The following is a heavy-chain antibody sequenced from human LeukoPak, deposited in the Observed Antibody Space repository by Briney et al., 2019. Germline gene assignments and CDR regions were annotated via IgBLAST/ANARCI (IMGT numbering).Heavy chain of an antibody. J-gene: IGHJ2*01. Sequence: PGGSLRLSCAASGFTFSSYGMHWVRQAPGKGLEWVAVIWYDGSNKYYADSVKGRFTISRDNSKNTLYLQMNSLRAEDTAVYYCARDPKIGGVYWYFDLWGRGTLVTVSS. CDR1: GFTFSSYG. CDR3: ARDPKIGGVYWYFDL. CDR2: IWYDGSNK. V-gene: IGHV3-33*01. D-gene: IGHD2-15*01.